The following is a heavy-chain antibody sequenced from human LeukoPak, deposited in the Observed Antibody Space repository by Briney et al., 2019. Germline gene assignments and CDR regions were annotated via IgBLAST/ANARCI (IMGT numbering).Heavy chain of an antibody. J-gene: IGHJ5*02. Sequence: SVKVSCKASGGTFSSYAISWVRQAPGQGLEWMGGIIPIFGTANYAQKFQGRVTITADESTSTAYVELSSLRSEDTAVYYCARRLERPYNWFNPWGQGTLVTVSS. CDR1: GGTFSSYA. CDR3: ARRLERPYNWFNP. D-gene: IGHD1-1*01. V-gene: IGHV1-69*13. CDR2: IIPIFGTA.